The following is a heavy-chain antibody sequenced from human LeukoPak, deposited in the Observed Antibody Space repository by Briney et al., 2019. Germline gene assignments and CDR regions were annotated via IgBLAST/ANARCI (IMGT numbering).Heavy chain of an antibody. J-gene: IGHJ2*01. CDR2: IYYSGST. CDR3: ARLVRATYVYWYFDL. V-gene: IGHV4-59*12. D-gene: IGHD2-8*02. CDR1: GGSISSYY. Sequence: SETLSLTCTVSGGSISSYYWSWIRQPPGKGLEWIGYIYYSGSTNYNPSLKSRVTISVDTSKNQFSLKLSSVTAADTAVYYCARLVRATYVYWYFDLWGRGTLVTVSS.